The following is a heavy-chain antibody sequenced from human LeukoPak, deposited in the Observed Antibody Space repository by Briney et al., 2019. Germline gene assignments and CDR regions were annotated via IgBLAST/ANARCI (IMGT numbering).Heavy chain of an antibody. Sequence: GESLRLSCAASGFTFSSYSMNWVRQAPGKGLEWVSAISSTGGTAYYADSVKGRFTISRDNSKNTLYLQMNSLRAEDTAIYYCAKNGDRGAYCSGGSCYPYYYYNMDVWGKGTTVTISS. D-gene: IGHD2-15*01. V-gene: IGHV3-23*01. CDR3: AKNGDRGAYCSGGSCYPYYYYNMDV. J-gene: IGHJ6*03. CDR2: ISSTGGTA. CDR1: GFTFSSYS.